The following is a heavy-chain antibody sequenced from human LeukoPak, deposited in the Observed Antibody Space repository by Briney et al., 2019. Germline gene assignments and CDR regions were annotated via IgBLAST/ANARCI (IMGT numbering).Heavy chain of an antibody. D-gene: IGHD1-14*01. CDR3: AKAEPASGYDY. CDR2: ISSDSRTI. J-gene: IGHJ4*02. V-gene: IGHV3-11*04. CDR1: GFTFSDYY. Sequence: NPGGSLRLSCAASGFTFSDYYMSWIRQAPGKGLEWVSYISSDSRTIYYADSVKGRFTISRDNAKNSVSLQMNSLRAEDTAVYYCAKAEPASGYDYWGQGTLVTVSS.